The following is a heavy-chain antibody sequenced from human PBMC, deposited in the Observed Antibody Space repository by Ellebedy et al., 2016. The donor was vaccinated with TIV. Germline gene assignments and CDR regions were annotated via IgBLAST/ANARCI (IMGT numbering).Heavy chain of an antibody. D-gene: IGHD3-22*01. CDR1: GFTFNSYW. J-gene: IGHJ6*02. CDR3: VRDGAYGDYSPGYYGMDV. V-gene: IGHV3-7*03. Sequence: GESLKISCAASGFTFNSYWMRWVRQAPGAGLEWVDNMNQDGSRIYYVDSVKGRLTISRDNAKNSVYLRMDTLRVEDTAVYHCVRDGAYGDYSPGYYGMDVWGQGTTVTVSS. CDR2: MNQDGSRI.